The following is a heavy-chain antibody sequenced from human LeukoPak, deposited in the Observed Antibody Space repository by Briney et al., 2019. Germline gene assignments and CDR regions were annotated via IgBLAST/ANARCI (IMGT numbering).Heavy chain of an antibody. CDR2: INHSGST. CDR1: GGSFSGYY. Sequence: SETLSLTCAVYGGSFSGYYWRWIRQPPGKGLEWIGEINHSGSTNYNPSLKSRVTISVDTSKNQRCLKLSSVTAAETAVYYCARDGNGRNWFNPWGQGTLVTVSS. J-gene: IGHJ5*02. D-gene: IGHD1-14*01. V-gene: IGHV4-34*01. CDR3: ARDGNGRNWFNP.